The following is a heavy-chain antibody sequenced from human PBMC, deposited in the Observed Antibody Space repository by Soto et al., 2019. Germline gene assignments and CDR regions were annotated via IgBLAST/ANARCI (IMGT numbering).Heavy chain of an antibody. CDR2: ITASGGRT. Sequence: GGSLRLSCTASGFTFSSYAMTWVRQAPGRGQEGVSGITASGGRTFYADSVKGRFTISRDNSRSTLYLQMNSLRAEDTAVYYCAKDTRYADYVRWFDSWGQGTLVTVSS. CDR1: GFTFSSYA. J-gene: IGHJ5*01. CDR3: AKDTRYADYVRWFDS. D-gene: IGHD4-17*01. V-gene: IGHV3-23*01.